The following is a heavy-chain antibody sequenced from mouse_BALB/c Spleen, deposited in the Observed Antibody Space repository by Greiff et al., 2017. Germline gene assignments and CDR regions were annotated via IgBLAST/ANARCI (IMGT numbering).Heavy chain of an antibody. CDR2: IWAGGST. CDR1: GFSLTSYG. D-gene: IGHD1-1*01. Sequence: VQVVESGPGLVAPSQSLSITCTVSGFSLTSYGVHWVRQPPGKGLEWLGVIWAGGSTNYNSALMSRLSISKDNSKSQVFLKMNSLQTDDTAMYYCASYYGSSYRYAMDYWGQGTSVTVSS. V-gene: IGHV2-9*02. CDR3: ASYYGSSYRYAMDY. J-gene: IGHJ4*01.